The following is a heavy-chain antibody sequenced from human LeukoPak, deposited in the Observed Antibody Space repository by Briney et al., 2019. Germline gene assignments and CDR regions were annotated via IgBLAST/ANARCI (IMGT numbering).Heavy chain of an antibody. CDR3: AKGRGYCSSTSCQTGFDY. D-gene: IGHD2-2*03. J-gene: IGHJ4*02. CDR1: GFTFSSYA. Sequence: GGSLRLSCAASGFTFSSYAMSWVRQAPGKGLEWVSAISGSGGSTYYADSVNGRFTISRDNSKNTLYLQMNSLRAEDTAVYYCAKGRGYCSSTSCQTGFDYWGQGTLVTVSS. V-gene: IGHV3-23*01. CDR2: ISGSGGST.